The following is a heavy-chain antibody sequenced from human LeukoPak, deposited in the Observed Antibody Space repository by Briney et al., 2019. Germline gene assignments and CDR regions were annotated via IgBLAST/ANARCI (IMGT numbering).Heavy chain of an antibody. CDR2: FYRSGTT. CDR1: GVSVSRHY. D-gene: IGHD1-1*01. CDR3: ARRGPSNTGDLDV. Sequence: PSETLSLTCSVSGVSVSRHYWNWLRLSPGKGLEWIAYFYRSGTTFYNPSLKGRVTISVDTSTNQVSLAVTSVPAADTAIYYCARRGPSNTGDLDVWGQGVLVTVSS. V-gene: IGHV4-59*02. J-gene: IGHJ4*02.